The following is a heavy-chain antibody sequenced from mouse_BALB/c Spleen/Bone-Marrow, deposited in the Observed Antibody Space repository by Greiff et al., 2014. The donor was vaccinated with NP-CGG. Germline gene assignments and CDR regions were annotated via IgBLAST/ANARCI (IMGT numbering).Heavy chain of an antibody. CDR2: IDPNNGTT. CDR3: ARPNTTPFDY. J-gene: IGHJ3*01. Sequence: EVQLQESGPELVKPGASVRIPCKASGYTFTDYHMDWVKQSHGKSLAWIGDIDPNNGTTIYNRNFKGKATLTVDKSSSTAYMELRSLTSEDTAVYYCARPNTTPFDYWGQGTLVTVSS. V-gene: IGHV1-18*01. D-gene: IGHD2-12*01. CDR1: GYTFTDYH.